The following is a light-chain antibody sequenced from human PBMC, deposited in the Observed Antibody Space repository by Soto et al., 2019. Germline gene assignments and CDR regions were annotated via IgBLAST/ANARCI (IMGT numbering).Light chain of an antibody. Sequence: EIVLTQAPGTLSLSSGKRATLSCRASKSVSSSYLAWYQQKPGQAPRLLIYGASSRATGIPDRFSGSGSGTDFTLTISRLEPEDMAVYYCQQYGSSRTFGQGTKVDIK. J-gene: IGKJ1*01. CDR1: KSVSSSY. CDR2: GAS. CDR3: QQYGSSRT. V-gene: IGKV3-20*01.